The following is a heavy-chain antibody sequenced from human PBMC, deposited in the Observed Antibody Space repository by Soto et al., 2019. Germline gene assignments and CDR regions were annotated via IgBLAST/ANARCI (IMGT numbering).Heavy chain of an antibody. J-gene: IGHJ6*02. CDR3: ARAGRHSSGWLDYYYGMDV. D-gene: IGHD6-19*01. Sequence: GGSLRLSCAASGFTFSSYAMHWVRQAPGKGLEWVAVISYDGSNKYYADSVKGRFTISRDNSKNTLYLQMNSLRAEDTAVYYCARAGRHSSGWLDYYYGMDVWGQGTTVTVSS. V-gene: IGHV3-30-3*01. CDR2: ISYDGSNK. CDR1: GFTFSSYA.